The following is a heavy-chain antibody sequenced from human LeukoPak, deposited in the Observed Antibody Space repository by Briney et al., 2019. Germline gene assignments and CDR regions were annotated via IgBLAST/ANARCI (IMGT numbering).Heavy chain of an antibody. V-gene: IGHV3-23*01. CDR3: AKGEGGSCSSSSCSTYFDY. J-gene: IGHJ4*02. Sequence: GGSLRLSCAASGFTFSTYAMNWVRQAPGKGLEWVSAISGGGESTYNADSVKGRIIISRDNYKNTLYLQMNSLRAEDTAVYYCAKGEGGSCSSSSCSTYFDYWGQGTLVTVSP. D-gene: IGHD2-15*01. CDR2: ISGGGEST. CDR1: GFTFSTYA.